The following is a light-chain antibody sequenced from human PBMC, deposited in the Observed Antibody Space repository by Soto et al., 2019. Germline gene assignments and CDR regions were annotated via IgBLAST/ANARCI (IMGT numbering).Light chain of an antibody. CDR1: SSDGGSYNL. CDR2: EGS. V-gene: IGLV2-23*03. CDR3: CSYAGSSTFLYV. Sequence: QSALTQPASVSGSPGQSITISCTGTSSDGGSYNLVSWYQQNPGKAPKLMIYEGSKRPSGISNRFSGSKSGNTASLTISGLQAEDEADYYCCSYAGSSTFLYVFGTGTKLTVL. J-gene: IGLJ1*01.